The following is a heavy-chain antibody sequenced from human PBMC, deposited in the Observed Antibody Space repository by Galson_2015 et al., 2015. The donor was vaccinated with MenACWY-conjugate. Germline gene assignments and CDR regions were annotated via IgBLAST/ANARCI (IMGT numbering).Heavy chain of an antibody. V-gene: IGHV3-7*03. D-gene: IGHD1-14*01. Sequence: SLRLSCAASGFTFSSYWMSWVRQAPGEGLEWVANIKQDGSEKYYVDSVKGRFTISRDNAKNSLYLQMNSLRAEDTAVYYCARDLSGDNPLIGGQGSLVTVSS. CDR1: GFTFSSYW. J-gene: IGHJ4*02. CDR3: ARDLSGDNPLI. CDR2: IKQDGSEK.